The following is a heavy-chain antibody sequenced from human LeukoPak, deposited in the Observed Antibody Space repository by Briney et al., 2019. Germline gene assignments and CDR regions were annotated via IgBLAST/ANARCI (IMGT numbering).Heavy chain of an antibody. V-gene: IGHV3-13*01. Sequence: SGGSLRLSCAASGFTFSSYDMHWVRQATGKGLEWVSAIGTAGDTYYPGSVKGRFTISRENAKNSLYLQMNSLRAGDTAVYYCARVKLLWLAFDYWGQGTLVTVSS. CDR2: IGTAGDT. J-gene: IGHJ4*02. CDR3: ARVKLLWLAFDY. CDR1: GFTFSSYD. D-gene: IGHD6-19*01.